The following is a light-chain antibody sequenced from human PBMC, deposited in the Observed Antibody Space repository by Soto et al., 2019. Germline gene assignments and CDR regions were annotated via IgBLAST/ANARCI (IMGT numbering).Light chain of an antibody. J-gene: IGKJ5*01. V-gene: IGKV3-11*01. Sequence: EVVMRQSPATLSVSPGGSATLSCRASQTISGDLAWYQQKPGQAPRLLIHRASNKASRIPARFGRSGCVTDFTLTLSSLEAEYFAVYYCQQRRNWFPSFGQGTRLEIK. CDR2: RAS. CDR3: QQRRNWFPS. CDR1: QTISGD.